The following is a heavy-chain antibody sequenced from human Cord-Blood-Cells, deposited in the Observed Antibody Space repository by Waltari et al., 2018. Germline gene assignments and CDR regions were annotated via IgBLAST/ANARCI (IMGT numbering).Heavy chain of an antibody. D-gene: IGHD1-26*01. CDR2: IYYSGST. Sequence: QVQLQESGPGLVKPSETLSLTCTVSGGSISSYYWSWIRQPPGKGLEWIGYIYYSGSTNYNPSLKSRVTISVDTSKNQFSLKLSSVTAADTAVYYCASSLKVGAYYYYYGMDVWGQGTTVTVSS. J-gene: IGHJ6*02. CDR1: GGSISSYY. CDR3: ASSLKVGAYYYYYGMDV. V-gene: IGHV4-59*01.